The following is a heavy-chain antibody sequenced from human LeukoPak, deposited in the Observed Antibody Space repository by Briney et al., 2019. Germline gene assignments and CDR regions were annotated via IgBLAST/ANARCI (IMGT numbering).Heavy chain of an antibody. Sequence: PSETLSLTCAVYGGSFSGYYWSWIRQPPGKGLEWIGEINHSGSTNYNPSLKSRVTISVDTSKNQFSLKLSSVTAADTAVYYCARHSRYDFWSGYLGYFQHWGQGTLVTVSS. CDR3: ARHSRYDFWSGYLGYFQH. CDR2: INHSGST. CDR1: GGSFSGYY. D-gene: IGHD3-3*01. V-gene: IGHV4-34*01. J-gene: IGHJ1*01.